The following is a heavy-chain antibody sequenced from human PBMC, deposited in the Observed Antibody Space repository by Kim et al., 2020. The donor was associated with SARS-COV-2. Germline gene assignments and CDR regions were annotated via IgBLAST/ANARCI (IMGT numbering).Heavy chain of an antibody. Sequence: SETLSLTCAVYGGSFSGYYWSWIRQPPGKGLEWIGEINHSGSTNYNPSLKSRVTISVDTSKNQFSLKLSSVTAADTAVYYCARGGPTLLWFGELWYYYYGMDVWGQGTTVTVSS. V-gene: IGHV4-34*01. CDR3: ARGGPTLLWFGELWYYYYGMDV. J-gene: IGHJ6*02. CDR1: GGSFSGYY. D-gene: IGHD3-10*01. CDR2: INHSGST.